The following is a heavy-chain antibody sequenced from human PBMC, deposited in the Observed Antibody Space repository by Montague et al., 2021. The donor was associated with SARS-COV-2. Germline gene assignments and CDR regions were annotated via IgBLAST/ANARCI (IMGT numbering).Heavy chain of an antibody. CDR3: ARCSIGWSILDV. CDR2: VSHSGST. D-gene: IGHD6-19*01. V-gene: IGHV4-34*01. Sequence: SETLSSPALSSGSFSGYYWSWIRQFPGTGLEWIGEVSHSGSTNYNPSLKSRVTISIDSSKNHFSLQLRSVTAADTAVYYCARCSIGWSILDVWGQGSTVTVSS. CDR1: GSFSGYY. J-gene: IGHJ6*02.